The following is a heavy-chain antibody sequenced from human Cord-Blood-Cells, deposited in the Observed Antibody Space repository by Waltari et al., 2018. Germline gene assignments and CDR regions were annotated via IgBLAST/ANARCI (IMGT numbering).Heavy chain of an antibody. Sequence: QVQLVESGGGVVQPGRSLRLSCAASGFTFSSYAMHWVRQAPGKGLEWVAVISYDGSNKYYADSVKGRFTISRDNSKNTLYLQMNSLRAEDTAVYYCAREGRTGVGAFDIWGQGTMVTVSS. CDR3: AREGRTGVGAFDI. CDR1: GFTFSSYA. CDR2: ISYDGSNK. J-gene: IGHJ3*02. D-gene: IGHD7-27*01. V-gene: IGHV3-30-3*01.